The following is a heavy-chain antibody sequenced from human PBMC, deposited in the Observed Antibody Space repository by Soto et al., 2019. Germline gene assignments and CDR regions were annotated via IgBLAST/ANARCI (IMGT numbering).Heavy chain of an antibody. D-gene: IGHD4-17*01. CDR1: GFIFSDYY. CDR2: ISGNGRII. V-gene: IGHV3-11*01. CDR3: ARDFDADSRTDFDY. J-gene: IGHJ4*02. Sequence: QVQLVESGGGLVKPGGSLRLSCATSGFIFSDYYMHWIRQAPGKGLEWISYISGNGRIIQYADSAKGRFTISRDNAQNSLYLHMNSLRAEDTAVYFCARDFDADSRTDFDYWGQGTLVTVSS.